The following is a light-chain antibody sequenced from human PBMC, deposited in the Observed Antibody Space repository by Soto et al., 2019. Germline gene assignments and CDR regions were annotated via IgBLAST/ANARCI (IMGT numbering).Light chain of an antibody. CDR1: SGHSNYA. CDR2: LSIDGSH. Sequence: QLVLTQSPSASASLGASVKLTCTLSSGHSNYAIAWRQHQPEKGPRYLMKLSIDGSHTKGDGIPDRFSGSNSGAERYLTFSSLRSEGEADYYCAVWDDSLDGVVFGGGTKVTVL. J-gene: IGLJ2*01. CDR3: AVWDDSLDGVV. V-gene: IGLV4-69*01.